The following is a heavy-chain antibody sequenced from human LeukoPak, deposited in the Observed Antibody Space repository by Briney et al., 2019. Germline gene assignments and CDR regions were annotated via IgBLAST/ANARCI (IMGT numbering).Heavy chain of an antibody. CDR2: MYHSGST. Sequence: SETLSLTCAVYGGSFSGYYWSWIRQPPGKGLEWIGEMYHSGSTNYNPSLKSRVTISVDKSKNEFSLKLSSVTAADTAVYYCARQQQMVQGVPVWFDPWGQGTLVTVSS. J-gene: IGHJ5*02. CDR3: ARQQQMVQGVPVWFDP. V-gene: IGHV4-34*01. D-gene: IGHD6-13*01. CDR1: GGSFSGYY.